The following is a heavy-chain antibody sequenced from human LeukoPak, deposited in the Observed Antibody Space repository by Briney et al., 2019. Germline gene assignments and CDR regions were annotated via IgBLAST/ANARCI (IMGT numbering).Heavy chain of an antibody. CDR1: GFTFSSYT. CDR3: AKDKWAPTVTTFYNY. J-gene: IGHJ4*02. V-gene: IGHV3-23*01. D-gene: IGHD4-17*01. CDR2: ISGSGGST. Sequence: TGGSLRLSCAASGFTFSSYTVSWVRQAPGKGLEWVSGISGSGGSTYYADSVKGRFTISRDNSKNTLYLQMNSLRAEDTAVYYCAKDKWAPTVTTFYNYWGQGTLVTVSS.